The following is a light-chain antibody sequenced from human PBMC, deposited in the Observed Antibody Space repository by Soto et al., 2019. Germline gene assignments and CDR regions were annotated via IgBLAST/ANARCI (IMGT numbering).Light chain of an antibody. V-gene: IGKV1-27*01. Sequence: DIQMTQSPSSLSASVRDRVTITCRASQSISNYLAWYQQKPGKVPKLLIYAASTLPSGVPSRFSGSGSGTDFTLTITSLQPEDVATYYCQKYDSAPWTFGQGTKVEIK. J-gene: IGKJ1*01. CDR1: QSISNY. CDR2: AAS. CDR3: QKYDSAPWT.